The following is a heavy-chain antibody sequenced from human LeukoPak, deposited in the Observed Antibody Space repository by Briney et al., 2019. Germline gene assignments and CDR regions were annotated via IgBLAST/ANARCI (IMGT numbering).Heavy chain of an antibody. J-gene: IGHJ4*02. CDR3: ARAPSIAAAGSPDY. CDR1: SGSISSYY. Sequence: SETLSLTCTVSSGSISSYYWSWIRQSPGKGLEWIGYIYYSGSTDYNPSLKSRVTISVDTSKNQFSLKLSSVTAADTAVYYCARAPSIAAAGSPDYWGQGTLVTVSS. V-gene: IGHV4-59*01. D-gene: IGHD6-13*01. CDR2: IYYSGST.